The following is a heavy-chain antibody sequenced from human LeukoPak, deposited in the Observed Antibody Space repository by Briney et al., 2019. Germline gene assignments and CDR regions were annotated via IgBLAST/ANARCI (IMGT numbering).Heavy chain of an antibody. D-gene: IGHD1-1*01. CDR3: ATTSIKLEPLAFDY. Sequence: QPGGSLRLSCAASGFTFSSYGMHWVRQAPGKGLEWVAFIRYDGSNKYYADSVKGRFTISRDNSKNTLYLQMNSLRAEDTAVYYCATTSIKLEPLAFDYWGQGTLVTVSS. CDR2: IRYDGSNK. V-gene: IGHV3-30*02. J-gene: IGHJ4*02. CDR1: GFTFSSYG.